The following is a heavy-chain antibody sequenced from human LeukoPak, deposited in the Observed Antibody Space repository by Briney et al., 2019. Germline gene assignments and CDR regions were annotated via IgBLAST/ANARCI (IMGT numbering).Heavy chain of an antibody. D-gene: IGHD2-15*01. V-gene: IGHV3-7*03. CDR1: GFTFSSYW. CDR3: AKGSMGYCSGGRCYPFDC. Sequence: PGGSLRLSCTVSGFTFSSYWMSWVRQAPGKGLERVANIEHDGTTKFYLDSVKGRFTISRDNARSSLYLQMTSLRAEDTAVYFCAKGSMGYCSGGRCYPFDCWGQGTLVTVSS. J-gene: IGHJ4*02. CDR2: IEHDGTTK.